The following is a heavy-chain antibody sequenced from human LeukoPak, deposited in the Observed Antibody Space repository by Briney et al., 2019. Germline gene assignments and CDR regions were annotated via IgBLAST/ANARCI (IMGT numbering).Heavy chain of an antibody. Sequence: PGGSLRPSCAASGFTFSGDWMNWIRQAPGKGLEWLANIKPDGSATYYVDSLKGRFTISRDNARNSAYLQMNSLRADDTAVYYCMSGVGFWGLGTLVTVSS. D-gene: IGHD3-10*01. CDR3: MSGVGF. CDR1: GFTFSGDW. J-gene: IGHJ4*02. CDR2: IKPDGSAT. V-gene: IGHV3-7*01.